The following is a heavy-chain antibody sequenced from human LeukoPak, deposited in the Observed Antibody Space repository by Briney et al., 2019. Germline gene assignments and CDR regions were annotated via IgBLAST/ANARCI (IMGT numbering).Heavy chain of an antibody. Sequence: SETLSLTCVVPDFSISSGHYWGWIRQPPGKGLEWIGTIYHSGSTYYTPSLQSRVTISVDMSKNQFSLRLSRVTVADTAVYFCARSTFSHASTGGYDYWGQGILVTVSS. CDR1: DFSISSGHY. CDR3: ARSTFSHASTGGYDY. D-gene: IGHD3-22*01. CDR2: IYHSGST. J-gene: IGHJ4*02. V-gene: IGHV4-38-2*01.